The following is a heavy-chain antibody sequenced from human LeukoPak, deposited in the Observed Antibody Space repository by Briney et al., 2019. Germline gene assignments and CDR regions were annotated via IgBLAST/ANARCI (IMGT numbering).Heavy chain of an antibody. J-gene: IGHJ4*02. Sequence: GGSLRLSCAASGFTFSSYGMHWVRQAPGKGLEWVAFIRYDGSNKYYADSLKGPLTISRDISQDTLYLQMNSLRAEDTAVYYCAKIPLRRAAGEGGLGYWGQGTLVTVSS. CDR2: IRYDGSNK. D-gene: IGHD3-16*01. CDR3: AKIPLRRAAGEGGLGY. CDR1: GFTFSSYG. V-gene: IGHV3-30*02.